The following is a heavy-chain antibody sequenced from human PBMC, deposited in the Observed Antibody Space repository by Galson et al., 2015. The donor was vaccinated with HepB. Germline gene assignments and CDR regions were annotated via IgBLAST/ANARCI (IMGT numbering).Heavy chain of an antibody. CDR2: IHGAGIT. Sequence: SLRLSCAVSGFTGSTNYMSWVRQAPGEGLDWVSLIHGAGITRYAESVKGRFTISSDNSKNTMYLQMNSLRAEDTAVYYCTTGALFRGYHYMDGWGKGTTVTVSS. CDR1: GFTGSTNY. D-gene: IGHD3-10*01. V-gene: IGHV3-53*01. CDR3: TTGALFRGYHYMDG. J-gene: IGHJ6*03.